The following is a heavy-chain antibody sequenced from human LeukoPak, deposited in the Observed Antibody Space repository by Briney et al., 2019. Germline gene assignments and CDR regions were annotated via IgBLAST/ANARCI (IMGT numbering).Heavy chain of an antibody. Sequence: GGSLRLSCAASGFTFSSYWMSWVRQAPGKGLEWVSAISGSGGSTYYADSVKGRFTISRDNSKNTLYLQMNSLRAEDTAVYYCAKGPSMIVVVVKGFDPWGQGTLVTVSS. D-gene: IGHD3-22*01. CDR1: GFTFSSYW. CDR2: ISGSGGST. J-gene: IGHJ5*02. CDR3: AKGPSMIVVVVKGFDP. V-gene: IGHV3-23*01.